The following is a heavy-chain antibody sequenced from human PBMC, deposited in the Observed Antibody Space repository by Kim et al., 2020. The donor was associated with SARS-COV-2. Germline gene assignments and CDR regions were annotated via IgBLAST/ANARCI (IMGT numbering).Heavy chain of an antibody. Sequence: NSIYSADSVKGRFTISRDNAKNSLYLQMSGLRADDTAVYYGARGDWYFGLWGRGTLVTVSS. V-gene: IGHV3-11*01. CDR3: ARGDWYFGL. J-gene: IGHJ2*01. CDR2: NSI.